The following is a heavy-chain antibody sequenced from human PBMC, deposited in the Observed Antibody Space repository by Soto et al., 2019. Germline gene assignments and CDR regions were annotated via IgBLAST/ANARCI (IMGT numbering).Heavy chain of an antibody. V-gene: IGHV3-9*01. CDR3: AKAWVNGAIDY. Sequence: SLRLSCAASGFTFDDYAMHWVRQAPGKGLEWVSGISWNSGSIGYADSVKGRFTISRDNAKNSLYLQMNSLRAEDTALYYCAKAWVNGAIDYWGQGTLVTVS. J-gene: IGHJ4*02. D-gene: IGHD2-8*01. CDR1: GFTFDDYA. CDR2: ISWNSGSI.